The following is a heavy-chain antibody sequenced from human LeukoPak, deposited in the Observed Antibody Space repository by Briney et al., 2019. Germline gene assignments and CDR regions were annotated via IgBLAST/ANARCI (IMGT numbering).Heavy chain of an antibody. V-gene: IGHV3-23*01. CDR2: IIGSGGST. CDR1: GFSFSSYG. Sequence: GGSLRLSCAASGFSFSSYGMSWVRQAPGKGLEWVSAIIGSGGSTYYADSVKGRFTISRDNVKNTLYLQMNSLRVEDTAVYYCARSNWFDPWGQGTLVTVSS. J-gene: IGHJ5*02. CDR3: ARSNWFDP.